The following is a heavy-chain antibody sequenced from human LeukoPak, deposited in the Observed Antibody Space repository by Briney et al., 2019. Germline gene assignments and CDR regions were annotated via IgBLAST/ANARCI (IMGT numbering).Heavy chain of an antibody. D-gene: IGHD3-9*01. CDR2: ISSSSSTI. CDR1: GFTFSSYS. CDR3: ARLLRHFDWTGWYNWFDP. J-gene: IGHJ5*02. V-gene: IGHV3-48*04. Sequence: GGSLRLSCAASGFTFSSYSMNWVRQAPGKGLEGVSYISSSSSTIYYADSVKGRFTISRDNAKNSLYLQMNSLRAEDTAVYYCARLLRHFDWTGWYNWFDPWGQGTLVTVSS.